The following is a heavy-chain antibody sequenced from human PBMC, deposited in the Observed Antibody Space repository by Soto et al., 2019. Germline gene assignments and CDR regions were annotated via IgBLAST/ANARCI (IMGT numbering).Heavy chain of an antibody. Sequence: GASVKVSCKASGYTFTSYDINWVRQATGQGLEWMGWMNPNSGNTGYAQKFQGRVTMTRNTSISTAYMELSSLRSEDTAVYYCARGGSGSWHYYYYGMDVWGQGTTVTVSS. CDR1: GYTFTSYD. CDR2: MNPNSGNT. CDR3: ARGGSGSWHYYYYGMDV. J-gene: IGHJ6*02. V-gene: IGHV1-8*01. D-gene: IGHD3-10*01.